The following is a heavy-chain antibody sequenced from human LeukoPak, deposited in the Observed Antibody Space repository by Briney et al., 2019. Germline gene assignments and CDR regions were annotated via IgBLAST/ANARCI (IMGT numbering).Heavy chain of an antibody. J-gene: IGHJ6*02. CDR2: ISPYNGNT. V-gene: IGHV1-18*01. D-gene: IGHD2-2*02. Sequence: GASVKVSCKASGYTFTNYGLSWVRQAPGQGLEWMGWISPYNGNTYYAQMLQGRVTMTTDTSTTTAYMELRSLRSDDQGVYYYARDLDIVVVAAAVRHYGLDVWGQGTTVTVSS. CDR3: ARDLDIVVVAAAVRHYGLDV. CDR1: GYTFTNYG.